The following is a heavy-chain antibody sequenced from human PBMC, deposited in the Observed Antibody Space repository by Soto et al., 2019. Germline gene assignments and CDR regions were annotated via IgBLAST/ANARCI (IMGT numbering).Heavy chain of an antibody. D-gene: IGHD3-22*01. Sequence: SETLSLTCTVSGGSISSYYWSWIRQPPGKGLEWIGYIYYSGSTNYNPSLKSRVTISVDTSKNQFSLKLSSVTAADTAVYYCARDGDYYDSSGYYTFDYWGQGTLVTVSS. CDR1: GGSISSYY. CDR3: ARDGDYYDSSGYYTFDY. J-gene: IGHJ4*02. V-gene: IGHV4-59*01. CDR2: IYYSGST.